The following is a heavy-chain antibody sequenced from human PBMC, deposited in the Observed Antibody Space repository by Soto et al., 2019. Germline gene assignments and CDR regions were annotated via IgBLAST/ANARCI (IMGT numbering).Heavy chain of an antibody. CDR3: ARIPVDTYMINWFDP. D-gene: IGHD3-16*01. Sequence: SETLSLTCTVSGGSVSSGDYYWSWIRQPPGKGLEWIGYIYYSGTTNYNPSLKSRVSISLDTSKNQFSLRLTSVTAADTAVYYCARIPVDTYMINWFDPWGQGTLVTVS. J-gene: IGHJ5*02. CDR2: IYYSGTT. V-gene: IGHV4-61*08. CDR1: GGSVSSGDYY.